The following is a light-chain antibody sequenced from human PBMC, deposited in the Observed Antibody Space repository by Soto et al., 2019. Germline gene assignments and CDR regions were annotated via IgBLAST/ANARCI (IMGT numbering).Light chain of an antibody. CDR1: SRDVGGYNY. Sequence: QSVLTQPASVSGSPGQSITISCTGNSRDVGGYNYVSWYQQHPGKAPKLMIYDVSYRPSGVSNRFSGSKSGNTASLTISGLQAEDEADYYCNSYTSTSTFVIFGGGTKLTVL. CDR2: DVS. J-gene: IGLJ2*01. CDR3: NSYTSTSTFVI. V-gene: IGLV2-14*01.